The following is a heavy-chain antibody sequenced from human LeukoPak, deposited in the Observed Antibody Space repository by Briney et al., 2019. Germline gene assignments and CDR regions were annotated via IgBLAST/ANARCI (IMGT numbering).Heavy chain of an antibody. CDR2: IYSSSSII. V-gene: IGHV3-48*04. CDR1: GFAFSTYS. J-gene: IGHJ4*02. Sequence: GGSLRLSCAGSGFAFSTYSMNWVRQAPGEGLEWVSYIYSSSSIIYYADSVKGRFTISRDDAKNSLYLQMSSLRAEDTAVYYCARPRRDGYNYDFDFWGQGTLVTVSS. D-gene: IGHD5-24*01. CDR3: ARPRRDGYNYDFDF.